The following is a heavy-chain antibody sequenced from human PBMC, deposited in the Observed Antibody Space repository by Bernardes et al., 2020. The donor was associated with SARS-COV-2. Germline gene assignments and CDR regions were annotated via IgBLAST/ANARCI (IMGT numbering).Heavy chain of an antibody. CDR3: ARGEVPAATRPTTGFDY. J-gene: IGHJ4*02. V-gene: IGHV3-21*01. D-gene: IGHD2-2*01. CDR1: GFTFSSYS. CDR2: ISSSSSYI. Sequence: GGSLRLSCAASGFTFSSYSMNWVRQAPGKGLEWVSSISSSSSYIYYADSVKGRFTISRDNAKNSLYLQMNSLRAEDTAVYYCARGEVPAATRPTTGFDYWGQGTLVTVSS.